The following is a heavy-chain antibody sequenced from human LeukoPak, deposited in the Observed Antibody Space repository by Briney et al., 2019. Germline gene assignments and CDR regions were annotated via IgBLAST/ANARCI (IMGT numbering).Heavy chain of an antibody. CDR3: AKDSLFGYGYYPRYFDY. D-gene: IGHD3-22*01. Sequence: PGGSLRLSCAASGFTFSSYAMSWVRQAPGKGLEWVSAISGSGGSTYYADSVKGRFTISRDNSKNTLYLQMNSLRAEDTAVYYCAKDSLFGYGYYPRYFDYWGREPWSPSPQ. CDR2: ISGSGGST. CDR1: GFTFSSYA. V-gene: IGHV3-23*01. J-gene: IGHJ4*02.